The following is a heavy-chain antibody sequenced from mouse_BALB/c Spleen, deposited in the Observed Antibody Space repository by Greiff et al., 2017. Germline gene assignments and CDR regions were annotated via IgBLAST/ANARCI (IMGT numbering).Heavy chain of an antibody. CDR1: GYTFTSYW. Sequence: QVQLKQPGAELVKPGAPVKLSCKASGYTFTSYWMNWVKQRPGRGLEWIGRIDPSDSETHYNQKFKDKATLTVDKSSSTAYIQLSSLTSEDSAVYYCARGIYGNYGAMDYWGQGTSVTVSS. V-gene: IGHV1-69*02. CDR2: IDPSDSET. J-gene: IGHJ4*01. CDR3: ARGIYGNYGAMDY. D-gene: IGHD2-1*01.